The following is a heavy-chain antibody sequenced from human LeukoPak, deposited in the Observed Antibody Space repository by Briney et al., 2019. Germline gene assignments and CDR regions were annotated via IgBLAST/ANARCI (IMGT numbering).Heavy chain of an antibody. CDR2: INPKNGGT. Sequence: ASVKVSCKASGYTFTDYYIHWVRQAPGQGLEWMGWINPKNGGTKYAQKFQGRVTMTRDTSTSTVYMELSSLRSEDTAMYYCAREGEIGYDLSDYWGQGTLVTVSS. CDR1: GYTFTDYY. CDR3: AREGEIGYDLSDY. J-gene: IGHJ4*02. V-gene: IGHV1-2*02. D-gene: IGHD5-12*01.